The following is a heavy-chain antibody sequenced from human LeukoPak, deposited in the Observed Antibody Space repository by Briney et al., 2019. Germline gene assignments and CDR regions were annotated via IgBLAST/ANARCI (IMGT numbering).Heavy chain of an antibody. D-gene: IGHD3-3*01. CDR2: IIPIFGTA. CDR3: ARREQWSGFDY. CDR1: GGTFSSYA. J-gene: IGHJ4*02. Sequence: SVKVSCXASGGTFSSYAISWVRRAPGQGLEWMGGIIPIFGTANYAQKFQGRVTITADESTSTAYMELSTLRSEDTAVYYCARREQWSGFDYWGQGTLSPSPQ. V-gene: IGHV1-69*13.